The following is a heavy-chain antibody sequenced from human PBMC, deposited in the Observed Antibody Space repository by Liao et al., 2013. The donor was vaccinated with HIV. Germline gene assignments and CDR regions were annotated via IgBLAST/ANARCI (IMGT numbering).Heavy chain of an antibody. D-gene: IGHD3-3*01. CDR3: ARGPLRGYDFWSGYYYYMDV. V-gene: IGHV4-34*10. Sequence: QVQLQESGSGLVKPSETLSLTCTVYGGSFSGYYWSWIRQPPGQGLEWIGEIKQSGSTKYNPSLKSRVTISVDTSKNQFSLKLSSVTAADTAVYYCARGPLRGYDFWSGYYYYMDVWGKGTTVTVSS. CDR2: IKQSGST. J-gene: IGHJ6*03. CDR1: GGSFSGYY.